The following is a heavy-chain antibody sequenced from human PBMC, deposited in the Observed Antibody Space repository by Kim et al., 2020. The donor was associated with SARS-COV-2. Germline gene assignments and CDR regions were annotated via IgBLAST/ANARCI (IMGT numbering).Heavy chain of an antibody. V-gene: IGHV3-48*02. J-gene: IGHJ6*02. D-gene: IGHD4-4*01. Sequence: SVKGGFTISRDNAKNPLYLQMNSLGDEDTAVYYCARVAVTPPYYYYGMDVWGQGTTVTVSS. CDR3: ARVAVTPPYYYYGMDV.